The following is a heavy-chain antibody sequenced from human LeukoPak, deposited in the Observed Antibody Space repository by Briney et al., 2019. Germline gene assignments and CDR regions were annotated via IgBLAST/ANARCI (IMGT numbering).Heavy chain of an antibody. V-gene: IGHV4-4*08. CDR3: ARSGYRDYKCLDYFDY. Sequence: PSETLSLTCNVSGDSFSSYSWNWVRRPPGKGLEWIGYVFSHSNTNYNPSLKSRATISLDTSKNHLYLQLNSVTAADTAVYFCARSGYRDYKCLDYFDYWGRGTLVTVSS. J-gene: IGHJ4*02. CDR1: GDSFSSYS. CDR2: VFSHSNT. D-gene: IGHD5-12*01.